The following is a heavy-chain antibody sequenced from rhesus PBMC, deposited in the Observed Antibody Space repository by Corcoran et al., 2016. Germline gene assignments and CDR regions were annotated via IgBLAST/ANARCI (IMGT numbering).Heavy chain of an antibody. Sequence: QVQLQESGPGLVKPSETLSLTCAVSGYSISSGYYWGWIRPPPGKGLEGIGSIYGSGGSTDYNPSLKSRVTISTDTSKNQFSLKLSSVTAADTAVYYCAREGGGIVVIDSLDVWGRGVLVTVSS. V-gene: IGHV4S7*01. D-gene: IGHD3-16*01. J-gene: IGHJ5-2*02. CDR2: IYGSGGST. CDR3: AREGGGIVVIDSLDV. CDR1: GYSISSGYY.